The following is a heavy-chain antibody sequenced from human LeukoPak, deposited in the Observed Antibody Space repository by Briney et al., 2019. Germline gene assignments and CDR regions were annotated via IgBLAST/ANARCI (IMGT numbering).Heavy chain of an antibody. V-gene: IGHV4-61*02. D-gene: IGHD7-27*01. Sequence: SQTLSLTCTVSGGSISSGGYYWSWSRQPAGKGLEWIGRVYASGSTDYNPSLKSRVTMSVDKSKNQFSLNLNSVTAADTAVYYCAKLGRGGGFDYWGQGTLVTVSS. CDR2: VYASGST. J-gene: IGHJ4*02. CDR3: AKLGRGGGFDY. CDR1: GGSISSGGYY.